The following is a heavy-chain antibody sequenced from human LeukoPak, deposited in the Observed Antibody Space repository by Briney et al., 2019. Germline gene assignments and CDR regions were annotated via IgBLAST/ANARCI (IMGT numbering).Heavy chain of an antibody. V-gene: IGHV3-74*01. CDR1: GFTFNNYA. J-gene: IGHJ4*02. CDR2: IASDGSST. CDR3: ARGRPHGNDY. D-gene: IGHD4-23*01. Sequence: GGSLRLSCVVSGFTFNNYAMNWVRQAPGKGLVWVSRIASDGSSTTYADSVKGRFSISRDNAKNTLYLQMNSLRVEDTAVYYCARGRPHGNDYWGQGTLVTVSS.